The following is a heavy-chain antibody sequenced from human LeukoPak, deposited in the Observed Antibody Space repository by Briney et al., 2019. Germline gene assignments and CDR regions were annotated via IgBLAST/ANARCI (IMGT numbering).Heavy chain of an antibody. D-gene: IGHD3-3*01. Sequence: SVKVSCKASGGTFSSYAISWVRQAPGQGLEWMGGIIPIFGTANYAQKFQGRVTITTDESTSTAYMELSSLRSEDTAVYYCAKMGQDFWSGYSAPYYYYYMDVWGKGTTVTVSS. V-gene: IGHV1-69*05. CDR3: AKMGQDFWSGYSAPYYYYYMDV. J-gene: IGHJ6*03. CDR1: GGTFSSYA. CDR2: IIPIFGTA.